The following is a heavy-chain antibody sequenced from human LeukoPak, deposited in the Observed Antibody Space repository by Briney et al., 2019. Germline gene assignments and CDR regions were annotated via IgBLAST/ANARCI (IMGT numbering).Heavy chain of an antibody. Sequence: SETLSLTCTVSGGSISSGGYYWSWIRQHPGQGLEWIGYIYYSGSTYYNPSLKSRVTISVDTSKNQFSLKLSSVTAADTAVYYCARVPKVGFWFDPWGQGTLVTVSS. D-gene: IGHD1-26*01. J-gene: IGHJ5*02. CDR1: GGSISSGGYY. CDR3: ARVPKVGFWFDP. CDR2: IYYSGST. V-gene: IGHV4-31*03.